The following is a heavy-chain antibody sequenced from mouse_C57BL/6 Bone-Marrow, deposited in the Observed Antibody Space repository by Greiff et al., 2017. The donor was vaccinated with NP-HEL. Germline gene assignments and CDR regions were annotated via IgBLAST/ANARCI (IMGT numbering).Heavy chain of an antibody. D-gene: IGHD1-1*01. J-gene: IGHJ3*01. CDR3: TRGSPYYYGSSYLFAY. CDR2: ISSGGDYL. CDR1: GFTFSSYA. V-gene: IGHV5-9-1*02. Sequence: EVHLVESGEGLVKPGGSLKLSCAASGFTFSSYAMSWVRQTPEKRLEWVAYISSGGDYLYYADTVKGRFTISRDNARNTLYLQMSSLKSEDTAMYYCTRGSPYYYGSSYLFAYWGQGTLVTVSA.